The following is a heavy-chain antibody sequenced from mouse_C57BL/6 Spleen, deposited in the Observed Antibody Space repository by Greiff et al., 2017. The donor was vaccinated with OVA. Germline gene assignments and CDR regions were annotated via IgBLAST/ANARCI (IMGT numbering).Heavy chain of an antibody. J-gene: IGHJ4*01. D-gene: IGHD4-1*01. CDR1: GYTFTGYW. V-gene: IGHV1-9*01. CDR2: ILPGSGST. CDR3: ARQGAGTGDAMDY. Sequence: QVQLKESGAELMKPGASVKLSCKATGYTFTGYWIEWVKQRPGHGLEWIGEILPGSGSTNYNEKFKGKATFTADTSSTTAYMPLSSLTTEDAAIYYCARQGAGTGDAMDYWGQGTSVTVSS.